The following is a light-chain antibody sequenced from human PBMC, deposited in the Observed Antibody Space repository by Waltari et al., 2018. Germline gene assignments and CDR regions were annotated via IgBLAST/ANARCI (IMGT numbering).Light chain of an antibody. CDR2: GAS. Sequence: IVLTQSPGTLSLSPGERATLSCRASHSVSRALAWYQQKPGQAPSLLIYGASNRATGIPDRFSGSGSGTDFSLTISSLEPEDFAVYYCQHYLRLPATFGQGTKVEIK. CDR1: HSVSRA. J-gene: IGKJ1*01. CDR3: QHYLRLPAT. V-gene: IGKV3-20*01.